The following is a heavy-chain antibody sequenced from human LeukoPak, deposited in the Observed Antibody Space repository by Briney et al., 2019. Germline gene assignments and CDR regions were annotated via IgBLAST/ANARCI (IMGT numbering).Heavy chain of an antibody. V-gene: IGHV1-69*05. CDR2: IIPIFGTA. Sequence: SVKVSCKASGGTFSSYAISWVRQAPGQGLEWMGGIIPIFGTANYAQKFQGRVTITTDESTSTAYMELSGLRSEDTAVYYCARGTVVPAANTPWAGFYYYYYMDVWGKGTTVTVSS. CDR3: ARGTVVPAANTPWAGFYYYYYMDV. J-gene: IGHJ6*03. CDR1: GGTFSSYA. D-gene: IGHD2-2*01.